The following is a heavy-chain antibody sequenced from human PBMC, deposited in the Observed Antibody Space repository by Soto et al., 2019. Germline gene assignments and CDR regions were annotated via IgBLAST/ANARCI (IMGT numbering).Heavy chain of an antibody. CDR2: IYYSGST. CDR1: GGSISSYY. Sequence: QVQLQESGPGLVKPSETLSLTCTVSGGSISSYYWSWIRQPPGKGLEWIGYIYYSGSTNYNPSLNHPVPLSVDTSKHQFPLKLSSVTAADTAVYYCARWRPVAHIDDWGQGTLVTVSS. V-gene: IGHV4-59*01. J-gene: IGHJ4*02. CDR3: ARWRPVAHIDD. D-gene: IGHD6-19*01.